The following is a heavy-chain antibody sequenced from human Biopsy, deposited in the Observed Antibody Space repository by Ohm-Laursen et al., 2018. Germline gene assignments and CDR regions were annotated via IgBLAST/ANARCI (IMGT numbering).Heavy chain of an antibody. CDR3: ARNTGWYGDLYYFDY. D-gene: IGHD6-19*01. CDR1: GYSFTSYY. J-gene: IGHJ4*02. CDR2: INPSGSTT. V-gene: IGHV1-46*01. Sequence: SVKVSCKASGYSFTSYYMHWVRQAPGQGLEWMGMINPSGSTTSYPQIFQGRVTMTRDTSKSTVCMELSSLRSADTAVYFCARNTGWYGDLYYFDYWGQGTLVTVSS.